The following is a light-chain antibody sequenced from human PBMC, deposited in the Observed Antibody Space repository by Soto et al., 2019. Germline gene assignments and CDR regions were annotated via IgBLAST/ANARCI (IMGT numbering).Light chain of an antibody. CDR2: GAS. Sequence: EIVLTQSPGTLSLSPGERATLSCRASQSVSSNLAWYQQKPGQAPRLLIYGASTRATDMPDRFSASGAGTDFTLTISRLEPEDSAVYYCQQYSASHRTFGPGTKVDIK. CDR1: QSVSSN. V-gene: IGKV3-20*01. CDR3: QQYSASHRT. J-gene: IGKJ3*01.